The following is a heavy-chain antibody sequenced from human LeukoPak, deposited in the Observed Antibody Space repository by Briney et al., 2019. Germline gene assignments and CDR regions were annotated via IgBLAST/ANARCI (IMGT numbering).Heavy chain of an antibody. Sequence: GGSLRLSCAASGFTFSSYAMNWVRQAPGKGLEWVSAISGSGGSTYYADSVKGRFTISRDNSKNTLYLQMNSLRAEDTAVYYCARAAVAGTFYFDYWGQGTLVTVSS. D-gene: IGHD6-19*01. CDR1: GFTFSSYA. CDR3: ARAAVAGTFYFDY. J-gene: IGHJ4*02. CDR2: ISGSGGST. V-gene: IGHV3-23*01.